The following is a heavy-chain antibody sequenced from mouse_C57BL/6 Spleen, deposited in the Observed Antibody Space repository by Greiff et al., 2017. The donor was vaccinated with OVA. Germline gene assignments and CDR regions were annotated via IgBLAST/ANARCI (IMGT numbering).Heavy chain of an antibody. CDR1: GFTFSSYA. V-gene: IGHV5-4*01. CDR3: ARDGVRFAY. CDR2: ISDGGSYT. J-gene: IGHJ3*01. Sequence: EVKLMESGGGLVKPGGSLKLSCAASGFTFSSYAMSWVRQTPEKRLEWVATISDGGSYTYYPDNVKGRFTISRDNAKNNLYLQMSHLKSEDTAMYYCARDGVRFAYWGQGTLVTVSA.